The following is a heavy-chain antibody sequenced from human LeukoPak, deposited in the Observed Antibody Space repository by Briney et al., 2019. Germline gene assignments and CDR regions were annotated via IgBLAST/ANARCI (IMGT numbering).Heavy chain of an antibody. Sequence: GRSLRLSCAASGFTFSSYAMHWVREAPGKGLEWVAVISYDGSNKYYADSVKGRFTISRDDSKNTLYLQMNSLRAEDTAVYYCARATIVVVPAAMDYWGQGTLVTVSS. J-gene: IGHJ4*02. V-gene: IGHV3-30*04. CDR2: ISYDGSNK. CDR1: GFTFSSYA. CDR3: ARATIVVVPAAMDY. D-gene: IGHD2-2*01.